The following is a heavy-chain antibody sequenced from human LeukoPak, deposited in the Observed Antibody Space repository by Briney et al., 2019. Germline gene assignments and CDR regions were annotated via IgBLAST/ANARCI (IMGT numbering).Heavy chain of an antibody. D-gene: IGHD6-6*01. CDR2: IYYSGST. Sequence: SETLSPTCTVSGGSISNYYWSWIRQPPGKGLEWIGYIYYSGSTNYNPSLKSRVTISIDTSKNQFSLKLRSVTAADTAVYYCARRAGIAARRGDFYYYLDVWGKGTTVTVSS. CDR3: ARRAGIAARRGDFYYYLDV. CDR1: GGSISNYY. J-gene: IGHJ6*03. V-gene: IGHV4-59*01.